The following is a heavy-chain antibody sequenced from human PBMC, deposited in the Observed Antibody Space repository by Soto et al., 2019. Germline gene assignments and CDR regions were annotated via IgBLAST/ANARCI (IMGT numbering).Heavy chain of an antibody. Sequence: HPGGSLRLSCAASGFTFSSYAMSWVRQAPGKGLEWVSAISGSGGSTYYADSVKGRFTISRDNSKNTLYLQMNSLRAEDTAVYYCAKDPSRQWLVLFDLDYWGQGTLVTVSS. CDR1: GFTFSSYA. CDR2: ISGSGGST. V-gene: IGHV3-23*01. D-gene: IGHD6-19*01. J-gene: IGHJ4*02. CDR3: AKDPSRQWLVLFDLDY.